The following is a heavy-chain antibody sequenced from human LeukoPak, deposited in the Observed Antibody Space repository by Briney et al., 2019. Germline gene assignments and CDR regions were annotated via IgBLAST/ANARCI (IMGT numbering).Heavy chain of an antibody. CDR2: ISPYNGNT. V-gene: IGHV1-18*01. J-gene: IGHJ4*02. Sequence: ASVKVSCKASGYTFTNYGITWVRQAPGQGLEWMGWISPYNGNTNYPRKLQGRVTMTTDTSTSTAYMELRSPRSDDTALYYCATEGGWQPTDYGDHVYWGQGTLVTVSS. D-gene: IGHD4-17*01. CDR1: GYTFTNYG. CDR3: ATEGGWQPTDYGDHVY.